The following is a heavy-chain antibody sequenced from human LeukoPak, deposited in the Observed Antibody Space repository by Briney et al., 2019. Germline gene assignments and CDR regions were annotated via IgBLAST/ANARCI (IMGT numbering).Heavy chain of an antibody. CDR1: GGSISSGDYY. CDR2: IYYSGST. CDR3: AKAGERWLNWFDP. D-gene: IGHD5-24*01. V-gene: IGHV4-30-4*01. J-gene: IGHJ5*02. Sequence: SETLSLTCTVSGGSISSGDYYWSWIRQPPGKGLEWIGYIYYSGSTYYNPSLKSRVTISVDTSKNQFSLKLSSVTAADTAVYYCAKAGERWLNWFDPWGQGTLVTVSS.